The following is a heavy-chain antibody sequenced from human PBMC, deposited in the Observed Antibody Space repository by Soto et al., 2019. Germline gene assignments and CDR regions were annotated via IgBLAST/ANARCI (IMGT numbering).Heavy chain of an antibody. CDR1: GFIFSNTG. J-gene: IGHJ4*02. D-gene: IGHD3-10*02. Sequence: GGSLSLSCVGSGFIFSNTGMHWVRETPGKGLEWVAFMSYDGSDTFYADYVKGRFTISRDNSKNTLFLHMSNLRAEDTAMYYCTIVRVADSALEHWGQGTLVTVSS. CDR2: MSYDGSDT. V-gene: IGHV3-30*02. CDR3: TIVRVADSALEH.